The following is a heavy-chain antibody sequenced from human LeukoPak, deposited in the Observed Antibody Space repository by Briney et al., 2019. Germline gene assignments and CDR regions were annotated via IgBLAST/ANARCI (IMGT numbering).Heavy chain of an antibody. CDR3: ARVLDSSGIGGDY. Sequence: SVKVSCKASGGTFSSYAISWVRQAPGQGLEWMGGIIPIFGTANYAQKFQGRVTITADESTSTAYMELSSLRSEDTAVYYCARVLDSSGIGGDYWGQGTLVTVSS. J-gene: IGHJ4*02. CDR2: IIPIFGTA. D-gene: IGHD3-22*01. V-gene: IGHV1-69*01. CDR1: GGTFSSYA.